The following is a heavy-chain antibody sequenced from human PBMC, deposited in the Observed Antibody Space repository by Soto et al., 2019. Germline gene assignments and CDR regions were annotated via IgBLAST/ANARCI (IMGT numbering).Heavy chain of an antibody. CDR2: ISDGADGP. Sequence: EVQLLESGGGLVQPGGSLRLSCAASGFTVSSYAMTWVRQAPGKGLEWISSISDGADGPYYADSVKGRFTISRDNSNNILSLQMNSLRGDDTAVYYCAKGGIGRDPGLDFWGQGTLVAVSS. V-gene: IGHV3-23*01. D-gene: IGHD2-21*01. J-gene: IGHJ4*02. CDR1: GFTVSSYA. CDR3: AKGGIGRDPGLDF.